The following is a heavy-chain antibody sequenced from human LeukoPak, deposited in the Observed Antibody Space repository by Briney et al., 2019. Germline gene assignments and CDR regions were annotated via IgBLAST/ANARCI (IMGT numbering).Heavy chain of an antibody. Sequence: ASVKVSCKASGYTFTGYYMHWVRQAPGQGLEWMGWINPNSGGTNYAQKFQGRVTMTRDTSISTAYMELSRLRSDDTAVYYCARGNSGYVLVRFEYGMDVWGQGTTVTVSS. V-gene: IGHV1-2*02. CDR3: ARGNSGYVLVRFEYGMDV. CDR1: GYTFTGYY. D-gene: IGHD5-12*01. CDR2: INPNSGGT. J-gene: IGHJ6*02.